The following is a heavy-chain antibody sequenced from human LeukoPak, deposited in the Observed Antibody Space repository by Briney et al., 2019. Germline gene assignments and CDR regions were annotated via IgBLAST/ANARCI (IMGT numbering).Heavy chain of an antibody. CDR1: GFTFSSYW. Sequence: GGSLRLSCAASGFTFSSYWMSWVRQAPGKGLEWVANIKQDGSEKYYVDSVKGRFTISRDNAKNSLYLQMNSLRAEDTAVYYCARDFYSGYDPIDYWGQGTLVTVSS. V-gene: IGHV3-7*01. CDR3: ARDFYSGYDPIDY. CDR2: IKQDGSEK. D-gene: IGHD5-12*01. J-gene: IGHJ4*02.